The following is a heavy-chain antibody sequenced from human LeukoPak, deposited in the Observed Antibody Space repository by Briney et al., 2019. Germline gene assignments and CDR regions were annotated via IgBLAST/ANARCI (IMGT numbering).Heavy chain of an antibody. D-gene: IGHD3-16*02. CDR2: IYYSGST. Sequence: SETLSLTCTVSGGSISSYYWSWLRQPPGKGLEWIGYIYYSGSTNYNPSLKRRVTISVDTSKNQFSLKLSSVTAADTAVHYCARAGRLGEVSQPHYYYYGMDVWGQGTTVTVSS. V-gene: IGHV4-59*01. J-gene: IGHJ6*02. CDR1: GGSISSYY. CDR3: ARAGRLGEVSQPHYYYYGMDV.